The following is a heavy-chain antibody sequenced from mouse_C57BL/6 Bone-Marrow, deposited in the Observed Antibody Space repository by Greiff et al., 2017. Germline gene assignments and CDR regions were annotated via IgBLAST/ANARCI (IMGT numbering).Heavy chain of an antibody. Sequence: VHVKQSGAELVRPGASVKLSCTASGFNIKDYYMHWVKQRPEQGLEWIGRIDPEDGDTEYAPKFQGKATMTADTSSNTAYLQLSSLTSEDTAVYYCTSTSVLDYWGQGTTLTVSS. J-gene: IGHJ2*01. CDR1: GFNIKDYY. D-gene: IGHD1-1*01. CDR3: TSTSVLDY. CDR2: IDPEDGDT. V-gene: IGHV14-1*01.